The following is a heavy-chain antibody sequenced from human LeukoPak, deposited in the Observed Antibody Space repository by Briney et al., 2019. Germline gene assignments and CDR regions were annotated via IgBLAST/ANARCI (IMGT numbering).Heavy chain of an antibody. D-gene: IGHD3-22*01. Sequence: PGGSLRLSCAASGFTFSRYWMSWVRQAPRKGLEWVVNIKQDGSETYYVDSVKDRFTISRDNAKNSLYLQMNSLRAEDTAVYYCARDKGDYDTSGSLFVFGGQGTLVTVSS. V-gene: IGHV3-7*03. CDR1: GFTFSRYW. CDR2: IKQDGSET. CDR3: ARDKGDYDTSGSLFVF. J-gene: IGHJ4*02.